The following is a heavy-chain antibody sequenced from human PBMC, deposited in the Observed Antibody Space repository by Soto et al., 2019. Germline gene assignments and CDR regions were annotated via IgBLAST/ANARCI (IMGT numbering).Heavy chain of an antibody. CDR1: GGSISSYD. Sequence: SGTLSLTCTVSGGSISSYDWSWIRQPPGKGLEWIGYNYYSGRTNYNQSLKSRVTISVDTSKNKFSLKPSSVTAADTAVYYCARVGYCSGGSCYYFDYWGQGTLVTVSS. J-gene: IGHJ4*02. CDR2: NYYSGRT. V-gene: IGHV4-59*01. CDR3: ARVGYCSGGSCYYFDY. D-gene: IGHD2-15*01.